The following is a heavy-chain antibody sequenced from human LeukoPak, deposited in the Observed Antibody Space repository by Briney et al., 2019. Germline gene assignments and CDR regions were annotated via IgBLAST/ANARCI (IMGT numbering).Heavy chain of an antibody. V-gene: IGHV4-59*01. CDR3: ARARLKFSIYYYYYMDV. Sequence: SETLSLTCTVSGGSISSYYWSWIRQPPGKGLEWIGYIYYSGSTNYNPSLKSRVTISVDTSKNQFSLRLSSVTAADTAVYYCARARLKFSIYYYYYMDVWGKGTTVTISS. CDR2: IYYSGST. CDR1: GGSISSYY. J-gene: IGHJ6*03. D-gene: IGHD6-25*01.